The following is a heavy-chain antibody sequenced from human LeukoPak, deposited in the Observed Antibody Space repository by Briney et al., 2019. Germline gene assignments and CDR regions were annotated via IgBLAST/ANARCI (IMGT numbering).Heavy chain of an antibody. CDR1: GFTFSSYA. CDR2: ISGSGGNT. CDR3: ARGMSATSGYLELEY. V-gene: IGHV3-23*01. J-gene: IGHJ4*02. Sequence: GGSLKLSCAASGFTFSSYAMSWVRQSPGKGLEWVSAISGSGGNTYSADSVKGRCTISRDNSKKTLFLHMNSLRAEDTAVYYCARGMSATSGYLELEYWGQGTLVTVST. D-gene: IGHD3-22*01.